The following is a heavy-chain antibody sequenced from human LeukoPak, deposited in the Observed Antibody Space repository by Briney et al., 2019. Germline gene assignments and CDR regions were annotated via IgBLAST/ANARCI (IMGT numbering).Heavy chain of an antibody. Sequence: GGSLRLSCTASGFTFGGYAMSWVRQAPGKGLEWVGFIRSKAYGGTTEYAASVKGRFTISRDDSKSIAYLQMNSLKTEDTAVYYCTSGYDYGWFDPWGQGTLVTVSS. V-gene: IGHV3-49*04. J-gene: IGHJ5*02. CDR2: IRSKAYGGTT. CDR1: GFTFGGYA. D-gene: IGHD5-12*01. CDR3: TSGYDYGWFDP.